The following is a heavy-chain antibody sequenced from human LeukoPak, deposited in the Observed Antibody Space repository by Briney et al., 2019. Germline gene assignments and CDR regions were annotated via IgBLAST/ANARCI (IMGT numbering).Heavy chain of an antibody. CDR2: ISWNSGSI. CDR1: GFTFDDYA. Sequence: GRSLRLSCAASGFTFDDYAMHWVRQAPGKGLEWVSGISWNSGSIGYADSVKGRFTISRDNAKNSLYLQMNSLRAEGTALYYCAKERGYCSSTSCYNWFDPWGQGTLVTVSS. D-gene: IGHD2-2*01. V-gene: IGHV3-9*01. CDR3: AKERGYCSSTSCYNWFDP. J-gene: IGHJ5*02.